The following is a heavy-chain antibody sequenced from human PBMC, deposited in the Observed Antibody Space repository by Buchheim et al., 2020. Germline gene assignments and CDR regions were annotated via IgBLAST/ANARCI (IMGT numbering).Heavy chain of an antibody. CDR1: GGSISSSSYY. D-gene: IGHD3-22*01. CDR3: ARLGSSGHYYAETGGDY. J-gene: IGHJ4*02. Sequence: QLQLQESGPGLVKPSETLSLTCTVSGGSISSSSYYWGWIRQPPGKGLEWIGSIYYSGSTYYNPSLKSRVTISVDTSKNQFSLKLSSVTAADTAVYYCARLGSSGHYYAETGGDYWGQGTL. CDR2: IYYSGST. V-gene: IGHV4-39*01.